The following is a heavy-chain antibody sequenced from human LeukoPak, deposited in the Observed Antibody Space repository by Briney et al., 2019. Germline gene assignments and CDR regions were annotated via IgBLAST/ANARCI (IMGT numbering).Heavy chain of an antibody. CDR3: AKEASWYSSGWYDYFDY. D-gene: IGHD6-19*01. Sequence: GGSLRLSCAASGFTFSIYAMTWVRQAPGKGLQWVSSIRGGGGSTYYADSVKGRFTISRDNSKNTLYLQMNSLRAEDTAVYYCAKEASWYSSGWYDYFDYWGQGTLVTVSS. CDR1: GFTFSIYA. CDR2: IRGGGGST. V-gene: IGHV3-23*01. J-gene: IGHJ4*02.